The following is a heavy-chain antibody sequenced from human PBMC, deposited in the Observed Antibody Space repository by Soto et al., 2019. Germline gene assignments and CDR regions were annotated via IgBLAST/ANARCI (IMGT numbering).Heavy chain of an antibody. D-gene: IGHD3-9*01. Sequence: SETLSLTCTVSGGSISSGGYYWSWIRQHPGKGLEWIGYIYYSGSTYYNPSLKSRVTISVDTSKNQFSLKLSSVTAADMAVYYCARAQRITIFSLWFDPWGQGTLVTVSS. V-gene: IGHV4-31*03. CDR1: GGSISSGGYY. CDR3: ARAQRITIFSLWFDP. CDR2: IYYSGST. J-gene: IGHJ5*02.